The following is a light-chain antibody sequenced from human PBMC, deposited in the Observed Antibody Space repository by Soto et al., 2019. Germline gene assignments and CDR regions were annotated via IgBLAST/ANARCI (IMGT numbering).Light chain of an antibody. Sequence: DIQMTQSPSTLSASVGDSLTITCRASQSLTIYLAWYQQQPGRAPKLLIYKASTLETGIPSKFSGSESWTEFTLTISSLQPDEFATYDCQQYKTYPWTFGQETSVEIK. J-gene: IGKJ1*01. V-gene: IGKV1-5*03. CDR3: QQYKTYPWT. CDR1: QSLTIY. CDR2: KAS.